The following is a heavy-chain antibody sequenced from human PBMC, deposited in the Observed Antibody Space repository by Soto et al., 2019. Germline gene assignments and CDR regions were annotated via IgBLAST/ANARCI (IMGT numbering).Heavy chain of an antibody. CDR1: GESFSGYY. CDR2: VYDSGET. Sequence: PSETLSLTCTVSGESFSGYYWSWIRQSPEKGLEWIGEVYDSGETKYNPSLKSRVTISEDPSKNQFSLRMSSMTAADTAVYYCARGVCNTEYSGFDDWGQGTLVTVPS. D-gene: IGHD3-10*01. J-gene: IGHJ4*02. V-gene: IGHV4-34*01. CDR3: ARGVCNTEYSGFDD.